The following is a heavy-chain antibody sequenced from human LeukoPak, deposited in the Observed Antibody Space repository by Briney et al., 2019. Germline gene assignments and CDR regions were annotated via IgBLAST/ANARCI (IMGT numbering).Heavy chain of an antibody. D-gene: IGHD1-26*01. CDR1: GGSISSYY. V-gene: IGHV4-59*01. CDR3: ARAGGSFILFDY. CDR2: IYYSGST. Sequence: TALETLSLTCAVSGGSISSYYWSWIRQPPGKGLEWIGYIYYSGSTNYNPSLKSRVTISVDTSKNQFSLKLSSVTAADTAVYYCARAGGSFILFDYWGQGSLVTVSS. J-gene: IGHJ4*02.